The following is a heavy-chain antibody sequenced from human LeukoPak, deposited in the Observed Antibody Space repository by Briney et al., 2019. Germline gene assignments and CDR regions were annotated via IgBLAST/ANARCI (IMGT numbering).Heavy chain of an antibody. V-gene: IGHV3-21*01. CDR2: ISSSSSYI. CDR1: GFTFSSYS. D-gene: IGHD6-19*01. CDR3: ARDRAVAGTGANWFDP. J-gene: IGHJ5*02. Sequence: PGGSLRLSCAASGFTFSSYSMKWVRQAPGEGLEWVSSISSSSSYIYYADSVKGRFTISRDNAKNSLYLQMNSLRAEDTAVYYCARDRAVAGTGANWFDPWGQGTLVTVSS.